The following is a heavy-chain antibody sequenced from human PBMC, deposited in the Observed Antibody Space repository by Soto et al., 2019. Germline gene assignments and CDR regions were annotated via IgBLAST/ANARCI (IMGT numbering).Heavy chain of an antibody. CDR1: GYTFADYG. D-gene: IGHD2-15*01. CDR2: IGPYNGNT. J-gene: IGHJ2*01. CDR3: ARCYCSVGSCYTCWHFDL. V-gene: IGHV1-18*01. Sequence: QAQLVQSGAEVKKPGASVKVSCQAGGYTFADYGISWVRQAPGQGLEWMGWIGPYNGNTNYAQNIQDRVTMTTDTSTNKAYMELRSLRSDGTALYYCARCYCSVGSCYTCWHFDLWGRGTLLTVSS.